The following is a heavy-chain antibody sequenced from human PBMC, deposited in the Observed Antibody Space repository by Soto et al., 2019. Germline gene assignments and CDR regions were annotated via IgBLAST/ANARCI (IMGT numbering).Heavy chain of an antibody. CDR1: GFTFSSYS. Sequence: GGSLRLSCAASGFTFSSYSMNWVRQAPGKGLEWVSSISSSSSYIYYADSVKGRFTISRDNAKNSLYLQMNSLRAEDTAVYYCARESWGYCSSTSCYAPYFDYWGQGTLVTVSS. CDR3: ARESWGYCSSTSCYAPYFDY. J-gene: IGHJ4*02. V-gene: IGHV3-21*01. D-gene: IGHD2-2*01. CDR2: ISSSSSYI.